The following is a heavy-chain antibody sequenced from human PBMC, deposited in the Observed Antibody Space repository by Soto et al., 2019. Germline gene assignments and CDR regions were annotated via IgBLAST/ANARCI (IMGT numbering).Heavy chain of an antibody. Sequence: GGSLRLSCAASGFTFSDHYMDWVRQAPGKGLEWVGRTRNKANSYTTEYAASVKGRFTISRDDSKNSLYLQMNSLKTEDTAVYYCAREGAQWLDLEYYFDYWGQGTLVTVSS. CDR3: AREGAQWLDLEYYFDY. V-gene: IGHV3-72*01. D-gene: IGHD6-19*01. CDR1: GFTFSDHY. J-gene: IGHJ4*02. CDR2: TRNKANSYTT.